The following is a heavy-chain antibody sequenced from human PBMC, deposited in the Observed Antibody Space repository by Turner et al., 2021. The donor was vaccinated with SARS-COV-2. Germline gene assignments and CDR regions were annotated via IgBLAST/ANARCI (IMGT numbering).Heavy chain of an antibody. CDR1: GFIFSNNA. D-gene: IGHD2-2*02. V-gene: IGHV3-23*01. J-gene: IGHJ6*02. CDR3: ARDPDIVVVPGAILIHYYYGMDV. CDR2: ISGGGGST. Sequence: EEQLLESGGGLVQPGGSLRVSCAASGFIFSNNAMSWVRQAPGKGLEWVSTISGGGGSTYYADSVKGRFTISRDNSKDTLFLQMNSLRAEDTAVYYCARDPDIVVVPGAILIHYYYGMDVWGQGTTVTVSS.